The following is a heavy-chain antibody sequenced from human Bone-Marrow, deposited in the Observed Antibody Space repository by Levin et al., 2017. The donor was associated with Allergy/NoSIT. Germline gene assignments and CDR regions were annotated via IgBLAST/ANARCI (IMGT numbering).Heavy chain of an antibody. J-gene: IGHJ4*02. CDR3: AAGGTPRPDY. Sequence: GESLKISCAASGFTFRDYWMTWVRQAPGKGLELVANINQDGTKQTFLDSVRGRFSISRDNTKNSLYLQMNSLGVEDTALYYCAAGGTPRPDYWGQGTLVTVSS. D-gene: IGHD6-6*01. V-gene: IGHV3-7*01. CDR2: INQDGTKQ. CDR1: GFTFRDYW.